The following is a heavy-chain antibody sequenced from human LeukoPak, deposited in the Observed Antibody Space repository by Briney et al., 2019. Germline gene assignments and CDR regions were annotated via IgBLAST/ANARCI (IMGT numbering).Heavy chain of an antibody. CDR3: ARNGITGTY. Sequence: SETLSLTCTVSGGSISSGSYYWSWIRQPAGKGLEWIGRIYTSGSTNYNPSLKSRVTISVDTSKNQFSLKLSSVTAADTAVYYCARNGITGTYWGQGTLVTVSS. J-gene: IGHJ4*02. CDR2: IYTSGST. V-gene: IGHV4-61*02. D-gene: IGHD1-20*01. CDR1: GGSISSGSYY.